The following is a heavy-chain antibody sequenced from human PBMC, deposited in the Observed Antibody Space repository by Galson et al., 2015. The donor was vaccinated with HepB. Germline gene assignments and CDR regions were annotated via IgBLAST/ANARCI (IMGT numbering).Heavy chain of an antibody. V-gene: IGHV3-64*01. CDR1: GFTLSSPA. Sequence: SLRLPCAASGFTLSSPAMHWVRQAPGKGLEYVSAISSNGGSTYYANSVKGRFTISRDNSKNTLYLQMGSLRAEDMAVYYCAREGGSYDFWSGYYGYFQHWGQGTLVTVSS. D-gene: IGHD3-3*01. J-gene: IGHJ1*01. CDR3: AREGGSYDFWSGYYGYFQH. CDR2: ISSNGGST.